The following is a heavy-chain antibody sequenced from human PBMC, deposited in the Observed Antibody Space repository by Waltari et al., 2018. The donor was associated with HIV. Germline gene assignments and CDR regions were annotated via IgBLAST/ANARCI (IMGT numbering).Heavy chain of an antibody. CDR2: ITPIFGTA. V-gene: IGHV1-69*12. CDR1: GGTFSSYA. CDR3: AREALDLGAFDI. Sequence: QVQLVQSGAEVKKPGSSVKVSCKASGGTFSSYAISWVRQAPGQGLEWMGGITPIFGTANYAQKFQGRVTITADESTSTAYMELSSLRSEDTAVHYCAREALDLGAFDIWGQGTMVTVSS. J-gene: IGHJ3*02. D-gene: IGHD5-12*01.